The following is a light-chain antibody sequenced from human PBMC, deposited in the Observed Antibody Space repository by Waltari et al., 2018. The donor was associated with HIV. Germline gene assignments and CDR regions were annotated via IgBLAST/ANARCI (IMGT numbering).Light chain of an antibody. V-gene: IGKV3-20*01. J-gene: IGKJ2*01. Sequence: EIVLTQSPGTLSLSPGERATLSCRSSQSVSSRYLAWYQQKPGQAPRVLIYGASSRATGIPDRFSGSGSGTEFILTISSLQSEDFAVYYCQQYNNWPPNTFGQGTKLEIK. CDR3: QQYNNWPPNT. CDR2: GAS. CDR1: QSVSSRY.